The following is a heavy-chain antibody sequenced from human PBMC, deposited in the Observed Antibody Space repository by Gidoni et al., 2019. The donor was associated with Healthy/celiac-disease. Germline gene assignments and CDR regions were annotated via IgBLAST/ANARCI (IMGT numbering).Heavy chain of an antibody. Sequence: EVQLLESGGGLVQPGGSLRLSCAASGFTFSSYAMSWFRQAPGKGLEWVSASSGSGGSTYYADSVKGRFTISRDNSKNTLYLQMNSLRAEDTAVYYCAEGYGYYDSSGFSWGQGTLVTVSS. CDR2: SSGSGGST. CDR3: AEGYGYYDSSGFS. J-gene: IGHJ4*02. V-gene: IGHV3-23*01. D-gene: IGHD3-22*01. CDR1: GFTFSSYA.